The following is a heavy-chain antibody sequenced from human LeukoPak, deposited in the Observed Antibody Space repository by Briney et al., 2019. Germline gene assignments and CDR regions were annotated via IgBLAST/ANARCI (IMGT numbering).Heavy chain of an antibody. CDR1: GFAFSSSS. Sequence: GGSLRLSCAASGFAFSSSSMNWVRQAPGKGLEWISYISSDSNIIYYADSVKGRFTISRDNAKNALYLQMNSLRAEDTAVYYCARTFDYXXXGTLVTVSS. J-gene: IGHJ4*01. V-gene: IGHV3-48*04. CDR3: ARTFDY. CDR2: ISSDSNII.